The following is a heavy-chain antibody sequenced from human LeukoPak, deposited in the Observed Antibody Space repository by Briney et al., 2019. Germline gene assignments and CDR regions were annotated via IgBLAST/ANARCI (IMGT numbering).Heavy chain of an antibody. CDR3: GEGHSSSWSGGY. J-gene: IGHJ4*02. D-gene: IGHD6-13*01. CDR2: IYSGGRT. V-gene: IGHV3-66*01. Sequence: GGSLRLSCAASGFTVNSNYKSWVRQAPGMGLEWVSVIYSGGRTYYADSVKGRLTISRDNSKNTLYLQMSSLRAEDTAVYYCGEGHSSSWSGGYWGQGTLVTVSS. CDR1: GFTVNSNY.